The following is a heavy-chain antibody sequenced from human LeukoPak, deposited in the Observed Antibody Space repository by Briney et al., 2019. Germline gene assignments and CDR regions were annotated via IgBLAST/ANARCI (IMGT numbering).Heavy chain of an antibody. CDR2: IYTGGST. V-gene: IGHV3-66*01. CDR3: ARDSRYYYGSGSFDLDY. Sequence: GGSLRLSCAASGFTVSRNYMSWVRQAPGKGLEWVSVIYTGGSTYYADSVKGRFTISRDNSKNTLYLQMNSLRAEDTAVYYCARDSRYYYGSGSFDLDYWGQGTLVTVSS. CDR1: GFTVSRNY. J-gene: IGHJ4*02. D-gene: IGHD3-10*01.